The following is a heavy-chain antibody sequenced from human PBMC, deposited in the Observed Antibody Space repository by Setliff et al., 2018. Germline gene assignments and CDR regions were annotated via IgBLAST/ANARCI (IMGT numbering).Heavy chain of an antibody. J-gene: IGHJ4*02. D-gene: IGHD3-3*01. CDR2: MNPNSGNT. CDR3: ARAQSWSGGPYYFDN. Sequence: ASVKVSCKASGYTFTSYDINWVRQATVQGLEWMGWMNPNSGNTGYAQKFHGRVTMTRNTSISTAYMDLSSLRFEDTAVYYCARAQSWSGGPYYFDNWGQGTLVTVSS. V-gene: IGHV1-8*01. CDR1: GYTFTSYD.